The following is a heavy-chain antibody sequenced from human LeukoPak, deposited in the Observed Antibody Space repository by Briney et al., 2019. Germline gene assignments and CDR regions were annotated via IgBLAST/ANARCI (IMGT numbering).Heavy chain of an antibody. D-gene: IGHD6-19*01. J-gene: IGHJ4*02. V-gene: IGHV5-51*01. CDR3: ARRIAVAGTYYFDY. CDR1: GYSFTSYW. Sequence: GESLKISCKGSGYSFTSYWIGWVRQMPGKGLEWMGIIYPGDSDTRYSPSFQGQVTISADKSISTAYLQWSGLKASDAAMYYCARRIAVAGTYYFDYWGQGTLVTVSS. CDR2: IYPGDSDT.